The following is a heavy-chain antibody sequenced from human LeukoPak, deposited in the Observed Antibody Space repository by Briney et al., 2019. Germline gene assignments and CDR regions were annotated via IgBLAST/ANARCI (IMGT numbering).Heavy chain of an antibody. V-gene: IGHV1-69*04. CDR1: GGTFSSYA. CDR2: IIPILGIA. CDR3: ASYCSGGSCLGY. J-gene: IGHJ4*02. Sequence: GSSVKVSCKASGGTFSSYAISWVRQAPGQGLEWMGRIIPILGIANYAQKFQGRVTITADKSTSTVYMELSSLRSEDTAVYYCASYCSGGSCLGYWGQGTLVTVSS. D-gene: IGHD2-15*01.